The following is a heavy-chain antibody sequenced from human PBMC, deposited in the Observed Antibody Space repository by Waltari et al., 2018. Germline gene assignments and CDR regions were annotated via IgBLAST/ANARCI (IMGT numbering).Heavy chain of an antibody. CDR2: INPNSGGT. J-gene: IGHJ5*02. D-gene: IGHD3-3*01. CDR3: ARDLGFLEWNNWFDP. CDR1: GYTFTGYY. Sequence: QVQLVQSGAEVKKPGASVKVSCKASGYTFTGYYMHWVRQAPGQGLEWMGWINPNSGGTNYAQKFQGRVTMTRDTSISTAYMELSRLRSDDTAVYYWARDLGFLEWNNWFDPWGQGTLVTVSS. V-gene: IGHV1-2*02.